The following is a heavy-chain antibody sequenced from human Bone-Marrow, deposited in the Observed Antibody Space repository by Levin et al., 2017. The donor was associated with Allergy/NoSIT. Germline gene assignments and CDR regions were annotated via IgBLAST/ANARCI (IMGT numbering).Heavy chain of an antibody. Sequence: GSLRLSCTVSGGSISGYYWSWIRQSAGGGLEWIGRLYTGGRTNYNPSLQSRVTVSGDTSKKQFSLKLSSVTAADTAKYYCARGGGFDYGWNHAFDIWGQGAMVTVSS. CDR2: LYTGGRT. CDR1: GGSISGYY. J-gene: IGHJ3*02. D-gene: IGHD4/OR15-4a*01. V-gene: IGHV4-4*07. CDR3: ARGGGFDYGWNHAFDI.